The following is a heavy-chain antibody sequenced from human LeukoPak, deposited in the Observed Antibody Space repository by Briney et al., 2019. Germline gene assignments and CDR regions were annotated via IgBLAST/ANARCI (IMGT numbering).Heavy chain of an antibody. CDR2: IKQDGSEK. J-gene: IGHJ3*02. CDR1: GFTSSSYW. Sequence: TGGSLRLSCAASGFTSSSYWMSWVRQAPGKGLEWVANIKQDGSEKYYVDSVKGRFTISRDNAKNSLYLQMNSLRAEDTAVYYCARDHADAFDIWGQGTMVTVSS. V-gene: IGHV3-7*01. CDR3: ARDHADAFDI.